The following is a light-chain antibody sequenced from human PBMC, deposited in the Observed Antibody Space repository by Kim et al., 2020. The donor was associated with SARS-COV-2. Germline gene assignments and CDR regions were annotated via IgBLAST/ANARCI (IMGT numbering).Light chain of an antibody. CDR1: QSVTSNY. J-gene: IGKJ5*01. Sequence: SPGERATLSCRASQSVTSNYLAWYQQKPGQAPRLLIYGASSRATGIPDRFSGSGSGTDFTLTVSRLEPEDLAVYYCQQYFNSPITFGQGTRLEIK. CDR3: QQYFNSPIT. CDR2: GAS. V-gene: IGKV3-20*01.